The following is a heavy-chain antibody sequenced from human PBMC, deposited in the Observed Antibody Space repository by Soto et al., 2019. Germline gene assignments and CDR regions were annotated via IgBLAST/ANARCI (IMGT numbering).Heavy chain of an antibody. CDR3: ARGVLIAAAGPFDY. Sequence: SETLSLTCAVYGGSFSGYYWSWIRQPPGKGLEWIGEINHSGSTNYNPSLKSRVTISVDTSKNQFSLKLSSVTAADTAVYYCARGVLIAAAGPFDYWGQGTLVTVS. D-gene: IGHD6-13*01. J-gene: IGHJ4*02. CDR1: GGSFSGYY. V-gene: IGHV4-34*01. CDR2: INHSGST.